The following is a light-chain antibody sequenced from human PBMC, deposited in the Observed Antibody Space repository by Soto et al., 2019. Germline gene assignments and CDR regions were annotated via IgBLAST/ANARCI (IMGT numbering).Light chain of an antibody. J-gene: IGKJ1*01. V-gene: IGKV3-15*01. CDR2: GAS. Sequence: IVLTQSPGTLSLSPGERATLSCRASQSVSSYLVWYQQKPGQAPRLLIYGASTRATGIPARFSGSGSGTEFTLTISSLQSEDFAVYYCQQYNNWLWTFGQGTKVDIK. CDR3: QQYNNWLWT. CDR1: QSVSSY.